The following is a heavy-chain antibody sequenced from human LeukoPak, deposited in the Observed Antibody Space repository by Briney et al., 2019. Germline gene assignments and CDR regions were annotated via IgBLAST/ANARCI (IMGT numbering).Heavy chain of an antibody. J-gene: IGHJ5*02. CDR1: GYSFTSYW. CDR2: IYPGDSDT. CDR3: ARLLRYQLLSFWFDP. D-gene: IGHD2-2*01. Sequence: KLGESLKISCKGSGYSFTSYWIGWVRQMPGKGLEWMGIIYPGDSDTRYSPSFQGQVTISADKSISTAHLQWSSLKASDTAMYYCARLLRYQLLSFWFDPWGQGTLVTVSS. V-gene: IGHV5-51*01.